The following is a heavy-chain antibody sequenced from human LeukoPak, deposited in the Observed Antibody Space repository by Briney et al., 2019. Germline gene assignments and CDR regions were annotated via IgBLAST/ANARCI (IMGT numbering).Heavy chain of an antibody. CDR2: ISGSGGST. Sequence: PGGSLRLSCAASGFTFSSYWMSWVRQAPGKGLEWVSAISGSGGSTYYADSVKGRFTISRDSSKNTLYLQMNSLRAEDTAVYYCAKDALNLLLDCNSTRCPIYMDVWGKGATVTVSS. J-gene: IGHJ6*03. CDR3: AKDALNLLLDCNSTRCPIYMDV. V-gene: IGHV3-23*01. CDR1: GFTFSSYW. D-gene: IGHD2-2*01.